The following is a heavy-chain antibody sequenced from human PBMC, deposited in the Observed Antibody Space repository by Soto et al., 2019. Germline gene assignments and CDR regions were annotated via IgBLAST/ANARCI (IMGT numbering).Heavy chain of an antibody. D-gene: IGHD3-22*01. J-gene: IGHJ3*02. CDR2: ISYDEVTK. Sequence: QVQMVESGGGVVQPGRSLRLSCAASGFTFRAYALHWVRQTPGKGLEWMAVISYDEVTKYYADSVKGRFTISRDNSKNTLYLQMNNLGTEDTAVYYCARDLSYYDSSGNVFDIWGQGTKVTFSS. CDR3: ARDLSYYDSSGNVFDI. CDR1: GFTFRAYA. V-gene: IGHV3-30-3*01.